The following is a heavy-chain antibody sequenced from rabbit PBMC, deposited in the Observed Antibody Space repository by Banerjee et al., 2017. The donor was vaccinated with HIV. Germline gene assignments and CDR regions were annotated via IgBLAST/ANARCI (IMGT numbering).Heavy chain of an antibody. Sequence: QSLEESGGDLVKPGASLTLSCTTSGIDVSSYYYMCWVRQAPGKGLEWIACIYAGSSGSTDYASWAKGRFTISKTSSTTVTLQVTSLTAADTATYFCARRAGGSYSSSLWGPGTLVTVS. CDR3: ARRAGGSYSSSL. CDR1: GIDVSSYYY. CDR2: IYAGSSGST. V-gene: IGHV1S40*01. D-gene: IGHD8-1*01. J-gene: IGHJ4*01.